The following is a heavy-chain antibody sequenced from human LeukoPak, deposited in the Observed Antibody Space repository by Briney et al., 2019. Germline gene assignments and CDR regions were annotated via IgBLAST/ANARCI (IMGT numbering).Heavy chain of an antibody. CDR1: GFTFSSYA. CDR3: AKSNGYGLVDI. CDR2: IFYSGST. J-gene: IGHJ3*02. D-gene: IGHD3-10*01. Sequence: GSLRLSCAASGFTFSSYAMSWVRQPPGKGLEWIGNIFYSGSTYCSPSLKSRVTISLDTSRNQFSLKLNSVTAADTAVYYCAKSNGYGLVDIWGQGTMVTVSS. V-gene: IGHV4-59*12.